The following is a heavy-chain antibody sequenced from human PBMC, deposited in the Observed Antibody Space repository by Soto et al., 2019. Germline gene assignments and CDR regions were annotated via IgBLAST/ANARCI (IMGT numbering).Heavy chain of an antibody. Sequence: GASVKVSCKASGYTFTGYFMHWVRQAPGQGLEWMGWINTNSGATKYAHKFQGRVTMTRDTSIITAHMELSSLTSDDTAMYYCARDMVSTIGDFDYWGQGTLVTVSS. D-gene: IGHD3-16*01. CDR3: ARDMVSTIGDFDY. CDR2: INTNSGAT. J-gene: IGHJ4*02. CDR1: GYTFTGYF. V-gene: IGHV1-2*02.